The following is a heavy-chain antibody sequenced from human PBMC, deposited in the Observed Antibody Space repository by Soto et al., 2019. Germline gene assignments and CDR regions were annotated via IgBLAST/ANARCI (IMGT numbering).Heavy chain of an antibody. CDR3: ARSSGGYSYNGMDV. J-gene: IGHJ6*02. CDR2: INPKSGDT. D-gene: IGHD1-26*01. Sequence: QEQLVQSGAEVKQPGASVKVSCKASGYTFTGYYIHWVRQAPGQGLECMGWINPKSGDTKYAQKFQGRVTVTRDTSISTAYMELSRLRADDTAVYYCARSSGGYSYNGMDVWGQGTTVTVSS. V-gene: IGHV1-2*02. CDR1: GYTFTGYY.